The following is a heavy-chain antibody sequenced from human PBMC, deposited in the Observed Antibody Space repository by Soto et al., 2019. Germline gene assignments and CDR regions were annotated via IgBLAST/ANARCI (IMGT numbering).Heavy chain of an antibody. CDR2: IYYSGRT. CDR1: GGSIISTSYY. V-gene: IGHV4-39*01. CDR3: ASRGLNGDPFDY. J-gene: IGHJ4*02. Sequence: SSETLSLTCTVSGGSIISTSYYWGWLRQPPGKGLEWIGSIYYSGRTYYNPSLKSRVTISVDTYKNQFSLKLNSVTAADTAVYDCASRGLNGDPFDYWGQGTLVTVPQ. D-gene: IGHD4-17*01.